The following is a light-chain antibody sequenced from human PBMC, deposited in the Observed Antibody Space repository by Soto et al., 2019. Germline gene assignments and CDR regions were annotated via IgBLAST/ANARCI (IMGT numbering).Light chain of an antibody. V-gene: IGLV2-14*01. CDR3: SSYTSSSTLVV. J-gene: IGLJ2*01. CDR2: DVS. Sequence: QSALTQPASVSGSPGQSITISCTGTSSDVGGYNYVSWYQQHPGKAPKLIIYDVSNRPSGVSNRFSGSKSGNTASLTISGRQDEDEADYYCSSYTSSSTLVVFGGGTKLTVL. CDR1: SSDVGGYNY.